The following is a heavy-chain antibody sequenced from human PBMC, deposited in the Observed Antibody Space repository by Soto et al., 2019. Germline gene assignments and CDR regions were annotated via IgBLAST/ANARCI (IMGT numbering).Heavy chain of an antibody. D-gene: IGHD2-15*01. CDR3: ARQSSISCGGSCYHY. CDR1: GGTFSSYA. V-gene: IGHV1-69*12. Sequence: QVQLVQSGAEVKKPGSSVKVSCKASGGTFSSYAISWVRQAPGQGLEWMGGIIPIFGTANYAQKFQGRVTIXXDXSXXTAYMELSSLRSEDTAVYYCARQSSISCGGSCYHYWGQGTLVTVSS. CDR2: IIPIFGTA. J-gene: IGHJ4*02.